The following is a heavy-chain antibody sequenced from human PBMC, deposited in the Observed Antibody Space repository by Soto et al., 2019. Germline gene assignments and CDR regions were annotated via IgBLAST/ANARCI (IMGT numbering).Heavy chain of an antibody. CDR1: GFTFNDYN. CDR3: VRESLTETPRVGFYNGMDV. D-gene: IGHD6-25*01. J-gene: IGHJ6*02. CDR2: IRSTSTSI. V-gene: IGHV3-48*02. Sequence: PGGSLRLSCAASGFTFNDYNMNWVRQAPGKGLEWVAYIRSTSTSIHYADSVRGRFTISRDSAKNSLYLQMNSLRDEDTAVYYCVRESLTETPRVGFYNGMDVWGQGTTVTVSS.